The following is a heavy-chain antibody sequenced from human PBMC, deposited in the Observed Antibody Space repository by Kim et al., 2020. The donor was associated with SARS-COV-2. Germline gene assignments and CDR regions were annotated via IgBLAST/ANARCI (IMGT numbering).Heavy chain of an antibody. V-gene: IGHV3-23*01. Sequence: KGRFTISRANSKNTLHLQMNSLRAEDTAVYYCAKDPRYGAREVYYYGMDVWGQGTTVTVSS. CDR3: AKDPRYGAREVYYYGMDV. J-gene: IGHJ6*02. D-gene: IGHD4-17*01.